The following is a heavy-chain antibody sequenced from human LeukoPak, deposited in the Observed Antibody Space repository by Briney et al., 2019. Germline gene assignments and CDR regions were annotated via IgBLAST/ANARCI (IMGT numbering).Heavy chain of an antibody. Sequence: NTGGSLRLSCAASGFTFSTYTMNWVRQAPGKGLEWVSSISSRSSYIYYADSVKGRFTISRDNSKNTLYLQMNSLRAEDTAVYYCAKDISGIAAAGTARDYWGQGTLVTVSS. CDR3: AKDISGIAAAGTARDY. D-gene: IGHD6-13*01. J-gene: IGHJ4*02. CDR2: ISSRSSYI. V-gene: IGHV3-21*04. CDR1: GFTFSTYT.